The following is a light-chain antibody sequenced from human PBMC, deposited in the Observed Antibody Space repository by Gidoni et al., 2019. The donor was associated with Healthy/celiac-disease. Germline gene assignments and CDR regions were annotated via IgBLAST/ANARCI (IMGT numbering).Light chain of an antibody. V-gene: IGLV2-23*02. J-gene: IGLJ1*01. Sequence: QSTLTQPASVAGSPGQSITISCTGTSSDVGRFNLVSCYQQHPGNAPKLMIYEFSKRPSGVSNRFSGFKSGNTASLPISGLQVEDEADYYCCSYAGSYVFGTGTKVTVL. CDR2: EFS. CDR1: SSDVGRFNL. CDR3: CSYAGSYV.